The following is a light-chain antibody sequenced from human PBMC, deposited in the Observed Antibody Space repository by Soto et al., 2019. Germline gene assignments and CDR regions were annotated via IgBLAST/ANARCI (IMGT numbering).Light chain of an antibody. J-gene: IGLJ3*02. Sequence: QSVLTQPASVSGSPGQSITISCSGSSGDVGNYDLVSWYQQIPGKAPQLMIFEVSRRPSRVSDRFSGSKSGNTASLTISGLQAEDEGDFYRCSYAGNGAWVFGGGTKLTVL. CDR1: SGDVGNYDL. CDR3: CSYAGNGAWV. CDR2: EVS. V-gene: IGLV2-23*02.